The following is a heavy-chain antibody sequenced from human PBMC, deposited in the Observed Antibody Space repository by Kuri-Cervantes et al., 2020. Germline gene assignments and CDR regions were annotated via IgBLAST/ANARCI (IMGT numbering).Heavy chain of an antibody. CDR3: ARDRRITAAADYYFDY. J-gene: IGHJ4*02. Sequence: GESLKISCVASGFTFSNAWMSWVRQAPGKGLEWVSAISGSGGNTYYADSVKGRFTISRDNSKNTLYLQMINLRAEDTAVYYCARDRRITAAADYYFDYWGQGTLVTVSS. D-gene: IGHD6-13*01. CDR2: ISGSGGNT. CDR1: GFTFSNAW. V-gene: IGHV3-23*01.